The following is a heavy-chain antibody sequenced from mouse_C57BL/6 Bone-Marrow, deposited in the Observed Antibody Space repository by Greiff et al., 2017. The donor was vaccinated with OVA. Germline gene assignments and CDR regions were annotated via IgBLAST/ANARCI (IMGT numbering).Heavy chain of an antibody. J-gene: IGHJ4*01. Sequence: VQLKQPGPELVKPGASVKISCKASGYTFTDYNMDWVKQSPGQSLEWIGDINPNNGGTIYNQKFKGKATLTVDKSSSTAYMQLRSLTSEDTAVYYCAREGGDMDYWGQGTSVTVSS. V-gene: IGHV1-18*01. D-gene: IGHD2-13*01. CDR3: AREGGDMDY. CDR2: INPNNGGT. CDR1: GYTFTDYN.